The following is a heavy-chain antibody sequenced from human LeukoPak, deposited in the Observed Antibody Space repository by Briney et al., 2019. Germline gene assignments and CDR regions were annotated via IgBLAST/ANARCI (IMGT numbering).Heavy chain of an antibody. CDR1: GGSISSYY. CDR3: ARVHYDFWSGYFAWFDP. V-gene: IGHV4-59*01. J-gene: IGHJ5*02. D-gene: IGHD3-3*01. Sequence: SETLSLTCTASGGSISSYYWSWIRQPPGKGLEWIGYIYYSGSTNYNPSLKSRVTISVDTSKNQFSLKLSSVTAADTAVYYCARVHYDFWSGYFAWFDPWGQGTLVTVSS. CDR2: IYYSGST.